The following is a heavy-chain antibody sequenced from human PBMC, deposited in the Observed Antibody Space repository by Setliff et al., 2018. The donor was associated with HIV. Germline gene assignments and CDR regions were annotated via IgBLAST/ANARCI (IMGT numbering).Heavy chain of an antibody. Sequence: ASVKVSRKASGYTFTGYYMHWVRQAPGQGLEWMGWINPNSGGTNYAQKFQGRVTMTRDTSISTAYMELSRLRSDDTAVYYCARDSGSYCTNGVCPPGYYMDVWGKGTTVTVSS. V-gene: IGHV1-2*02. D-gene: IGHD2-8*01. CDR1: GYTFTGYY. CDR2: INPNSGGT. J-gene: IGHJ6*03. CDR3: ARDSGSYCTNGVCPPGYYMDV.